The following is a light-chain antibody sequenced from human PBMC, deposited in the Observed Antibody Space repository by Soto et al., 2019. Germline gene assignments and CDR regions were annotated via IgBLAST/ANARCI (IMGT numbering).Light chain of an antibody. J-gene: IGKJ4*01. CDR2: GTS. CDR3: QQTFSTPLT. Sequence: DIQMTQSPSSLSASVGDRVTIPCRASQSISRYLNWYQQKPGKAPNLLIYGTSNLQCGVPSRFSGSGSGTDFTLTISSLQPEDFATYYCQQTFSTPLTFGAGTKVEIK. CDR1: QSISRY. V-gene: IGKV1-39*01.